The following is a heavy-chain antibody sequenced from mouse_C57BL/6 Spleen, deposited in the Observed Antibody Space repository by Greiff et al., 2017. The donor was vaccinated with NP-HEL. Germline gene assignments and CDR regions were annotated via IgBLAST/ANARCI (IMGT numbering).Heavy chain of an antibody. V-gene: IGHV1-5*01. Sequence: VQLQQSGTVLARPGASVKMSCKTSGYTFTSYWMHWVKQRPGQGLEWIGAIYPGNSDTSYNQKFKGKAKLTAVTSASTAYMELSSLTNEDSAVFYCTREGLYSEYVFAYWGQGTLVTVSA. CDR3: TREGLYSEYVFAY. CDR2: IYPGNSDT. J-gene: IGHJ3*01. D-gene: IGHD2-4*01. CDR1: GYTFTSYW.